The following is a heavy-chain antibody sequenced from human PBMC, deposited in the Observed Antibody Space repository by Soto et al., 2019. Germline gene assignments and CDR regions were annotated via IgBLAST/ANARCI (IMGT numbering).Heavy chain of an antibody. CDR1: GYTFTSYA. CDR3: ARGLRFLEWPLDY. V-gene: IGHV1-3*01. Sequence: GASVKVSCXASGYTFTSYAMHWVRQAPGQRLEWMGWINAGNGNTKYSQKFQGRVTITRDTSASTAYMELSSLRSEDTAVYYCARGLRFLEWPLDYWGQGTLVTVSS. D-gene: IGHD3-3*01. J-gene: IGHJ4*02. CDR2: INAGNGNT.